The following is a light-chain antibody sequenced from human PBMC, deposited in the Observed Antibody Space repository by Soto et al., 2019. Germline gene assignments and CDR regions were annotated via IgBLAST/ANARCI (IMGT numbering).Light chain of an antibody. CDR1: RSVNNY. V-gene: IGKV3-11*01. J-gene: IGKJ3*01. CDR3: QQRQTSPFS. Sequence: ETVMTPSPGPPSLSAGASATLSCRASRSVNNYLAWYQQRPGQAPRLLIYEASNRATGNPARFSGSGSGTDFTLTISRLEPEDFAVYYCQQRQTSPFSLGPGTKVDIK. CDR2: EAS.